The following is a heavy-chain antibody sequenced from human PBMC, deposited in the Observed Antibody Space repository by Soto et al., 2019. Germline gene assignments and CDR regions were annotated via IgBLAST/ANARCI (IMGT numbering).Heavy chain of an antibody. CDR2: TSKTGSA. D-gene: IGHD3-9*01. CDR3: SRVRRLSEYDILTCYYIFDQ. CDR1: GGSGNSGTDF. Sequence: QVQLQESGPGLVKPSATLSLTCIVSGGSGNSGTDFWSWIRQPPGKGLEWIGYTSKTGSAKYKTSLKSRDSRSTDTSANHNTPKLTSVTDANAAVYYCSRVRRLSEYDILTCYYIFDQWGRGTLVTVSS. J-gene: IGHJ4*02. V-gene: IGHV4-61*03.